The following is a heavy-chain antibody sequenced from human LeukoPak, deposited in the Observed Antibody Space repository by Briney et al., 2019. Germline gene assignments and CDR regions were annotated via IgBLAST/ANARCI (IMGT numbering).Heavy chain of an antibody. CDR3: ARYSSGSLHFDY. D-gene: IGHD3-22*01. CDR2: IKQDGSEK. J-gene: IGHJ4*02. Sequence: GGSLRLSCAASGFTFSSYWMNRVRQAPGKGLEWVANIKQDGSEKYYADSVRGRFTISRDNAKNSLYLQMNSLRAEDTAVYYCARYSSGSLHFDYWGQGTLVTVSS. V-gene: IGHV3-7*01. CDR1: GFTFSSYW.